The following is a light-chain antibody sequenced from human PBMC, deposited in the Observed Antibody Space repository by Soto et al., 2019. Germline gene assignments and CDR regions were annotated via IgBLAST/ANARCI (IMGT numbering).Light chain of an antibody. CDR1: QSVSSN. CDR2: GAS. V-gene: IGKV3-15*01. CDR3: QQYNNWRRT. J-gene: IGKJ1*01. Sequence: EIVITQSPATLSVSPGERATLSCRASQSVSSNLAWYQQKPGQAPRLLIYGASTRATGIPARFSGRGSGTEFPLTISSLQSEDFAVFYGQQYNNWRRTFGQGTKVEI.